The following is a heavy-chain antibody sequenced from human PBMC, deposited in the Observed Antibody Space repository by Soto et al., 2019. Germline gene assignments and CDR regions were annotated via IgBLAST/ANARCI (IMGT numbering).Heavy chain of an antibody. Sequence: PSETLSLTCTVSGGSISSYYWSWIRQPPGKGLEWIGYIYYSGSTNYNPSLKSRVTISVDTSKNQFSLKLSSVTAADTAVYYCATTGRGFRRGFSYFQHWGQGTLVTVSS. CDR1: GGSISSYY. CDR3: ATTGRGFRRGFSYFQH. V-gene: IGHV4-59*01. J-gene: IGHJ1*01. CDR2: IYYSGST. D-gene: IGHD1-1*01.